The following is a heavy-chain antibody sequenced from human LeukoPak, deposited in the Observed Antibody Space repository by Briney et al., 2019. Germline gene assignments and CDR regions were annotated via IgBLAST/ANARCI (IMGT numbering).Heavy chain of an antibody. D-gene: IGHD2-2*01. Sequence: GGSLRLSCAASGFTFSSYSMNWVRQAPGKGLEWVSSISSSSSYIYYADSVKGRFTISRDNAKNSLYLQMNSLRAEDTAVYYCAREKDIVVVPAAYYYGMDVRGQGTTVTVSS. CDR3: AREKDIVVVPAAYYYGMDV. V-gene: IGHV3-21*01. J-gene: IGHJ6*02. CDR2: ISSSSSYI. CDR1: GFTFSSYS.